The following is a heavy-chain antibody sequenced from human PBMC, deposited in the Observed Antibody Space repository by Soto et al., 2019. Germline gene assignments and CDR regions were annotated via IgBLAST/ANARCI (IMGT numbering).Heavy chain of an antibody. CDR1: GYTFITYG. Sequence: ASVKVSCKASGYTFITYGVSWVRQAPGQGLDWMGWISTYNGNTKYAERLQGRVTMTTDTTTSTAYMELRSLRSDDTAVYYCARDPLSGPNIPSFDYWGQGTLVTVSS. V-gene: IGHV1-18*01. CDR3: ARDPLSGPNIPSFDY. CDR2: ISTYNGNT. J-gene: IGHJ4*02. D-gene: IGHD2-15*01.